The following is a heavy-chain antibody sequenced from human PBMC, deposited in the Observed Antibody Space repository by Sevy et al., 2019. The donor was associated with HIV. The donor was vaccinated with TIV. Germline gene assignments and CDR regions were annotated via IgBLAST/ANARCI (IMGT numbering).Heavy chain of an antibody. CDR1: GFNFSPYA. J-gene: IGHJ5*02. CDR3: AKEGYYYDSRSSDWFDP. Sequence: GGSLRLSCAASGFNFSPYAMHWVRQGPGKGLEWVATVSSDGTTRSYVDSIKGRFSLSRHNSKNTLYLQMNNLTPEDTAVYYCAKEGYYYDSRSSDWFDPWGPGALVTVSS. D-gene: IGHD3-22*01. V-gene: IGHV3-30*18. CDR2: VSSDGTTR.